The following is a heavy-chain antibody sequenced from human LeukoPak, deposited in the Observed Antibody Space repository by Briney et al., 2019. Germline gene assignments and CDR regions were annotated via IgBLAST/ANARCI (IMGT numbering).Heavy chain of an antibody. CDR1: DDSITMYY. J-gene: IGHJ4*02. CDR3: AREPLNYGGNSNLGDY. Sequence: SETLSLTCTVSDDSITMYYWTWIRQPPGKGLEWIGYVDHTGSTKFNPSLNGRVSISRDTSNNFFSLRLRSVTAADTAVYYCAREPLNYGGNSNLGDYWGQGTLVTVSS. V-gene: IGHV4-59*01. CDR2: VDHTGST. D-gene: IGHD4-23*01.